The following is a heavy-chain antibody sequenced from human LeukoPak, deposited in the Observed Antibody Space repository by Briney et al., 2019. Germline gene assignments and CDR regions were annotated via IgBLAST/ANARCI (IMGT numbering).Heavy chain of an antibody. CDR1: GYALTELS. CDR3: ATRYYYDSSGYYYFDY. Sequence: ASVKVSCKGSGYALTELSMHWVRQAPGKGLEWMGGFDPEDGETIYAQKFQGRVTMTEDTSTDTAYMELSSLRSEDTAVYYCATRYYYDSSGYYYFDYWGQGTLVTVSS. CDR2: FDPEDGET. V-gene: IGHV1-24*01. D-gene: IGHD3-22*01. J-gene: IGHJ4*02.